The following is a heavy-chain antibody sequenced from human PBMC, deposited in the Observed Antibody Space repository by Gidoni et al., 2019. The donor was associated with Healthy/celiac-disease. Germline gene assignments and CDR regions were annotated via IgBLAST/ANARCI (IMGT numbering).Heavy chain of an antibody. D-gene: IGHD6-19*01. CDR3: ARVSGYSSAKGWFDP. J-gene: IGHJ5*02. CDR1: GFTSRSYS. Sequence: EVQLVESGGGLVQPGGSLRLSCAASGFTSRSYSMNWVRQAPGKGLEWVSYISSSSSTIYYADSVKGRFTISRDNAKNSLYLQMNSLRAEDTAVYYCARVSGYSSAKGWFDPWGQGTLVTVSS. V-gene: IGHV3-48*01. CDR2: ISSSSSTI.